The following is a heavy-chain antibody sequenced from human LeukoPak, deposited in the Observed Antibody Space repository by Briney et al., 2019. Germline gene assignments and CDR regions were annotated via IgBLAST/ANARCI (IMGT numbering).Heavy chain of an antibody. CDR3: ARAENYDSSGSQDY. CDR2: INPNSGGT. Sequence: ASVKVSCKASGYTFTGYYMHWVRQAPGQGLEWMGWINPNSGGTNYAQKFHGRVTMTRDTSISTAYMELSRLRSDDTAVYYCARAENYDSSGSQDYWGQGTLVTVSS. D-gene: IGHD3-22*01. CDR1: GYTFTGYY. J-gene: IGHJ4*02. V-gene: IGHV1-2*02.